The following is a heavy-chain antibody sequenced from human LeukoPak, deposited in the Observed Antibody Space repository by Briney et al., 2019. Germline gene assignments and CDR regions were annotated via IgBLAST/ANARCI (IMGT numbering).Heavy chain of an antibody. CDR1: GGSISSSSYY. Sequence: SETLSLTCTVSGGSISSSSYYRGWIRQPPGKGLEWIGSIYYSGSTYYNPSLKSRVTISVDTSKNQFSLKLSSVTAADTAVYYCARCVATGILIWFDPWGQGTLVTVSS. V-gene: IGHV4-39*07. J-gene: IGHJ5*02. D-gene: IGHD5-12*01. CDR3: ARCVATGILIWFDP. CDR2: IYYSGST.